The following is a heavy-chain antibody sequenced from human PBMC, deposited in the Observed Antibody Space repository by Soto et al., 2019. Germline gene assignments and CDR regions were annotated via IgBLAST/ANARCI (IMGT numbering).Heavy chain of an antibody. J-gene: IGHJ4*02. V-gene: IGHV4-30-2*01. D-gene: IGHD6-13*01. CDR1: GGSISSGGYS. CDR2: IYHSGST. CDR3: ARQAAAADY. Sequence: ASETLSLTCAVSGGSISSGGYSWSWIRQPPGKGLEWIGYIYHSGSTYYNPSLKSRVTISVDRSKNQFSLKLSSVTVADTAVYYCARQAAAADYWGQGTLVTVSS.